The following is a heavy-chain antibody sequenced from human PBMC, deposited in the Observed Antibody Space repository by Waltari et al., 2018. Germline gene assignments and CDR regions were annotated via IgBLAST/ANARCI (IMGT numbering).Heavy chain of an antibody. Sequence: QLQLQGSGPGLVKPSETLSLTCTVSGASISSSSYYWGWIRQSPGKGLEWIGIIYYSEHNSRSPSPKSRVTCSLDTSKNQVSLKLTSVTSADTAVYYWAIRWPDMDYCDNWGQGTLVTVSS. D-gene: IGHD3-9*01. CDR3: AIRWPDMDYCDN. CDR2: IYYSEHN. J-gene: IGHJ4*02. CDR1: GASISSSSYY. V-gene: IGHV4-39*01.